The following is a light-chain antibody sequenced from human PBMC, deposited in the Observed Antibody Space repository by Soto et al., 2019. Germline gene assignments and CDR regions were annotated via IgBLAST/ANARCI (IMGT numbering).Light chain of an antibody. CDR2: DAS. J-gene: IGKJ2*01. CDR3: QHYYNWPYT. Sequence: DIVMTQSPATLSVSAGERGTLSCRASQSVSSRLGWYHQKPGQAPRLLIYDASTSATGIPVRFSGSGSGTEVTLTISSLQSEDFAVYYCQHYYNWPYTFGPGTKLEIK. CDR1: QSVSSR. V-gene: IGKV3-15*01.